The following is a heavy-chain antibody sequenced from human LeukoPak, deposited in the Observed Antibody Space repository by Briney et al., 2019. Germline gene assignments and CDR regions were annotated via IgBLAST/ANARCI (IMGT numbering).Heavy chain of an antibody. J-gene: IGHJ4*02. CDR3: ARVWGLRLGDPIEY. V-gene: IGHV3-20*04. D-gene: IGHD3-16*01. CDR2: INWNGGST. CDR1: GFTFDDYG. Sequence: PGGSLRLSCAASGFTFDDYGMSWVRQAPGKGPEWVSGINWNGGSTAYADSVKGRFTISRDNAKNSLYLQMNSLRAEDTALYYCARVWGLRLGDPIEYWGQGTLVTVSS.